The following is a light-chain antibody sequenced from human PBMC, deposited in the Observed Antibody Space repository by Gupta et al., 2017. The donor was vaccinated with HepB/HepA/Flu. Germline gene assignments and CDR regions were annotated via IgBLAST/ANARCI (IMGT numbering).Light chain of an antibody. CDR1: HSFSND. J-gene: IGKJ1*01. Sequence: EIVMTQSPATLSVSPGERVALSCRASHSFSNDVAWYQQIPGQPPRLLLYGASIRPTGIPSRFSGIGSGTEFTLTISSLQSEDFVVYHCQHYHSSPLRWSFGQGTKVEIK. V-gene: IGKV3-15*01. CDR2: GAS. CDR3: QHYHSSPLRWS.